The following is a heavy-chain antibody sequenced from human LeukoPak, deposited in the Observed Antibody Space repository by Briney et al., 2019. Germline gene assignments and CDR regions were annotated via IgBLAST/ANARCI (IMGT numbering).Heavy chain of an antibody. CDR1: GFTVSSYA. Sequence: GGSMRLSCAASGFTVSSYAMRWVRPAPGKGLEWVSATSGSGGSTYYADSVKGRFTISRDNSKIALYLQMNSVRAEDTAVYYCAKDTSLTIFGVDYYFDYWGQGTLVTVSS. D-gene: IGHD3-3*01. J-gene: IGHJ4*02. CDR2: TSGSGGST. CDR3: AKDTSLTIFGVDYYFDY. V-gene: IGHV3-23*01.